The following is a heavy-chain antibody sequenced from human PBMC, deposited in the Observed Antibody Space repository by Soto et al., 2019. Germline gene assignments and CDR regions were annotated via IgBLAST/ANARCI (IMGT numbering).Heavy chain of an antibody. CDR3: ARTAAAGKYYSGMDV. CDR2: IYPGDSDT. D-gene: IGHD6-13*01. V-gene: IGHV5-51*01. J-gene: IGHJ6*02. Sequence: GESLKISGKGSGYSFTSYWIGWVRQMPGKGLEWMGIIYPGDSDTRYSPSFQGQVTISADKSISTAYLQWSSLKASDTAMYYCARTAAAGKYYSGMDVWGQGTTVTVSS. CDR1: GYSFTSYW.